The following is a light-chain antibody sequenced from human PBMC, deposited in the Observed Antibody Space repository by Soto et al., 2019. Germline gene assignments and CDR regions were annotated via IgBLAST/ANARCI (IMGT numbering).Light chain of an antibody. V-gene: IGLV2-14*01. CDR1: GRDIGAYDY. CDR3: SSYTTSDLGV. J-gene: IGLJ1*01. Sequence: SALTQPASVSGSPGPSITLSFNGSGRDIGAYDYVSLYQQHPGKAPKLLFYGVNNRPSGVSYCLSSSYSAFTASPTIPWLHAEDEAYYCCSSYTTSDLGVFGPGTKVTLL. CDR2: GVN.